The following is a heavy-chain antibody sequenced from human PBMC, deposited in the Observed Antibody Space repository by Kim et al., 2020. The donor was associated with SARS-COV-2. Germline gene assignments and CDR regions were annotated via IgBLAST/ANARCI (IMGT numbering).Heavy chain of an antibody. V-gene: IGHV7-4-1*02. Sequence: ASVKVSCKASGYTFTSYAMNWVRQAPGQVLDWMGWINTNTGNPTYAQGFTGRFVFSLDTSVSTAYLQISSLKAEDTAVYYCARGPNPLPAYYDFWSGYSVALGGYFDLWGRGTLVTVSS. CDR1: GYTFTSYA. CDR3: ARGPNPLPAYYDFWSGYSVALGGYFDL. D-gene: IGHD3-3*01. CDR2: INTNTGNP. J-gene: IGHJ2*01.